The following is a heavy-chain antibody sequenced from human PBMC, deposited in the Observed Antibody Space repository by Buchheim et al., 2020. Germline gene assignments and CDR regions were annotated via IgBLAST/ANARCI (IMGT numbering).Heavy chain of an antibody. CDR3: TKKLLSGSYPFDN. CDR1: GLTFSSSA. J-gene: IGHJ4*02. D-gene: IGHD3-22*01. CDR2: ISGGGDYT. V-gene: IGHV3-23*01. Sequence: EVQLLESGGGLVQPGGSLRLSCAASGLTFSSSAMNWVRQAPGKGLEWVSSISGGGDYTYYADSVMGRFTISRDNSDSTLFLQMNSLRAEDTAVYYCTKKLLSGSYPFDNWGQGTL.